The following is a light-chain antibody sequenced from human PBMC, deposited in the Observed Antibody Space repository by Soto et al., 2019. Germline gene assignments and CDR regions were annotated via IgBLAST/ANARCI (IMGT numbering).Light chain of an antibody. Sequence: QSAPTQPASVSGSPGQSITISCTGTSTDIGRYNYVSWYQQHPGKAPKLMIYDVSNRPSGVSNRFSGSKSGNTASLTISGLQAEDEADYHCSSYTSSSTYVFGTGTKLTVL. V-gene: IGLV2-14*01. CDR3: SSYTSSSTYV. J-gene: IGLJ1*01. CDR2: DVS. CDR1: STDIGRYNY.